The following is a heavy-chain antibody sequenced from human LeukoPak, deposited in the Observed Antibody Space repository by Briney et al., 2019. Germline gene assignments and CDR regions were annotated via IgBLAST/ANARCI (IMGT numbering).Heavy chain of an antibody. CDR2: IYYSGST. CDR1: GGSLSSYY. V-gene: IGHV4-59*01. Sequence: SETLSLTCTVSGGSLSSYYWSWIRQPPGKGLEWIGYIYYSGSTNYNPSLKSRVTISVDTSKNQFSLKLSSVTAADTAVYYCARAGYSSGWTMGWWFDPWGQGTLVTVSS. CDR3: ARAGYSSGWTMGWWFDP. J-gene: IGHJ5*02. D-gene: IGHD6-19*01.